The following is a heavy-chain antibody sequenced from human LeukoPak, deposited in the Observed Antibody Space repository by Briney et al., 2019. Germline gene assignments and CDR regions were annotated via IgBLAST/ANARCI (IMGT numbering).Heavy chain of an antibody. D-gene: IGHD3-22*01. Sequence: GGSLRLSCVASGFTFSGYGMSWVRQSPGKGLEWVSMSVGTDSTYYADSVKGRLTISRDNSKNTLYLEMNSLRAEDTAVYYCAKSRDSRALFDYWGQGTLVTVSS. J-gene: IGHJ4*02. CDR2: MSVGTDST. CDR3: AKSRDSRALFDY. V-gene: IGHV3-23*01. CDR1: GFTFSGYG.